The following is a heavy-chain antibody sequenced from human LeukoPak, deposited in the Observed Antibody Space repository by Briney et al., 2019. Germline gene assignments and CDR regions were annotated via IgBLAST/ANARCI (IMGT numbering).Heavy chain of an antibody. D-gene: IGHD3-16*01. CDR3: RTRGRCCDM. V-gene: IGHV3-23*01. Sequence: GGSLRLSCAASGFTFSTYAMSSGRQAPGTGLEWVSGISGSGGSTYYAGSVKGRFTISRDNAKNSLYLQMISLRAEDTAVYYCRTRGRCCDMGGQGTMLTVSS. J-gene: IGHJ3*02. CDR2: ISGSGGST. CDR1: GFTFSTYA.